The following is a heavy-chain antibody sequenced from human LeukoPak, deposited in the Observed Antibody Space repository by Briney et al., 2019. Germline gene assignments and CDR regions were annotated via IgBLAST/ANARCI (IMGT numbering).Heavy chain of an antibody. CDR1: GFTLSTYS. V-gene: IGHV3-48*02. J-gene: IGHJ6*02. CDR3: ARGGSGYGDYYYFYGMDV. Sequence: GGSLRLSCAASGFTLSTYSMNWVRQAPGKGLEWVSYISRSSSTIYYADSVKGRLTISRDNAKNSLYLQMNSLRDEDTAVYYCARGGSGYGDYYYFYGMDVWGQGTTVTVSS. D-gene: IGHD3-22*01. CDR2: ISRSSSTI.